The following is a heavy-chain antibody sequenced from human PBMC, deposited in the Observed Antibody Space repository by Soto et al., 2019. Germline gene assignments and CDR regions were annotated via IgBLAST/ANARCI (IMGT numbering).Heavy chain of an antibody. CDR1: GGSFSGYY. Sequence: SETLSLTCAVYGGSFSGYYWSWIRQPPGKGLEWIGEINHSGSTNYNPSLKSRVTISVDTSKNQFSLKLSSVTAADTAVYYCAGVTFSYYYYYMDVWGKGTTVTAP. J-gene: IGHJ6*03. CDR3: AGVTFSYYYYYMDV. CDR2: INHSGST. V-gene: IGHV4-34*01. D-gene: IGHD3-16*01.